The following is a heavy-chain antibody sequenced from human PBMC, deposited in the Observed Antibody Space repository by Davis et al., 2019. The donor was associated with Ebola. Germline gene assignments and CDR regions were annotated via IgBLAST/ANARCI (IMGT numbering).Heavy chain of an antibody. CDR1: GFTFSSYW. J-gene: IGHJ6*02. CDR2: ISYDGSNK. V-gene: IGHV3-30*18. Sequence: GGSLRLSCAASGFTFSSYWMSWVRQAPGKGLEWVAVISYDGSNKYYADSVKGRFTISRDNSKNTLYLQMNSLRAEDTAVYYCAKWSGPWVYQLLYRNYYGMDVWGQGTTVTVSS. D-gene: IGHD2-2*02. CDR3: AKWSGPWVYQLLYRNYYGMDV.